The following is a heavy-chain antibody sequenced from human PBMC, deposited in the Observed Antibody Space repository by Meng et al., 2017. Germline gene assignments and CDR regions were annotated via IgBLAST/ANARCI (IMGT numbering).Heavy chain of an antibody. CDR3: ARGSAEYGMDV. Sequence: ASVKVSCKASGGTFSSYAISWVRQATGQGLEWMGWMNPNSGNTGYAQKFQGRVTMTRNTSISTAYMELSSLRSEDTAVYYCARGSAEYGMDVWGQGTTVTVSS. CDR2: MNPNSGNT. CDR1: GGTFSSYA. J-gene: IGHJ6*02. V-gene: IGHV1-8*02.